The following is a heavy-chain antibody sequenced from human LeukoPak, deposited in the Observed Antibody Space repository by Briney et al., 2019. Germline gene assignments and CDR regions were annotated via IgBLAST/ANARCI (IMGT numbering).Heavy chain of an antibody. V-gene: IGHV3-30*02. CDR2: IRYDGSNK. CDR3: AKGGARGALWDTFDY. D-gene: IGHD3-10*01. Sequence: GGSLRLSCAASGFTFSSYGMHWVRQAPGKGLEWVAFIRYDGSNKYYADSVKGRFTISRDNSKNTLYLQMNSLRAEDTAVYYCAKGGARGALWDTFDYWGQGTLVTVFS. J-gene: IGHJ4*02. CDR1: GFTFSSYG.